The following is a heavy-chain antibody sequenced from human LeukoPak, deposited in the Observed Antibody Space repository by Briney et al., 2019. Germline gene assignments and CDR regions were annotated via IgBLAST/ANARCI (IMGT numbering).Heavy chain of an antibody. D-gene: IGHD6-13*01. V-gene: IGHV1-2*02. CDR1: GYTFTGYY. CDR2: INPTSGGT. Sequence: ASVKVSCKASGYTFTGYYMHWVRQAPGQGLEWMGWINPTSGGTHFAQQFQGRVTMTRDTSITTAYMELSGLGSDDTAVYYCARGASSWYLSPYYFEYWGQGTLVTVSS. CDR3: ARGASSWYLSPYYFEY. J-gene: IGHJ4*02.